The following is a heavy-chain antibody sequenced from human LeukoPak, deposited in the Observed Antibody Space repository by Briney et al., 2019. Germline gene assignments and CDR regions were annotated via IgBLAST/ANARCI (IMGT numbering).Heavy chain of an antibody. V-gene: IGHV3-30-3*02. CDR3: AKDTGGYYGSGSYFNY. Sequence: SRYYADSVKGRFTISRDNSKNTLYLQMNSLRAEDTALYYCAKDTGGYYGSGSYFNYWGQGTLVTVSS. CDR2: SR. D-gene: IGHD3-10*01. J-gene: IGHJ4*02.